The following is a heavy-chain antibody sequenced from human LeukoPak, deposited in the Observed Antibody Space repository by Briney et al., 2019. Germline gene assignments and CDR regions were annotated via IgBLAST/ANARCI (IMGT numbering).Heavy chain of an antibody. V-gene: IGHV1-18*01. CDR1: GHSFTSFG. J-gene: IGHJ4*02. Sequence: ASVKVSCMASGHSFTSFGLSWVRQAPGQGPEWMGWISAASGSTNYAQKFQDRVTMTTDTSTTTVYMELRSLRSDDTAVYYCAKEQEGTAIGGVFDYWGQGTVVTVSS. CDR2: ISAASGST. CDR3: AKEQEGTAIGGVFDY. D-gene: IGHD2-21*02.